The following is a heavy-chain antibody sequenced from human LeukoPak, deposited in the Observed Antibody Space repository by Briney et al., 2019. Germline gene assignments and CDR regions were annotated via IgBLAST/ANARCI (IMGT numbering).Heavy chain of an antibody. J-gene: IGHJ4*02. CDR3: ARDGGVGLGRYYYDSSGYPQYYFDY. D-gene: IGHD3-22*01. V-gene: IGHV3-30*04. Sequence: GGSLRLSCAASGFTFSSYAMHWVRQAPGKGLKWVAVISYDGSNKYYADSVKGRFTISRDNSKNTLYLQMNSLRAEDTAVYYCARDGGVGLGRYYYDSSGYPQYYFDYWGQGTLVTVSS. CDR1: GFTFSSYA. CDR2: ISYDGSNK.